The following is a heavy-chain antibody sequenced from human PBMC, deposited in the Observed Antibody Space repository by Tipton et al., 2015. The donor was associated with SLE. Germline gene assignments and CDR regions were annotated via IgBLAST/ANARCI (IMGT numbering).Heavy chain of an antibody. CDR2: IYHSGST. V-gene: IGHV4-38-2*02. CDR1: GYSISSGYY. CDR3: ARDYDAFDI. Sequence: TLSLTCAVSGYSISSGYYWGWIRQPPGKGLEWIGSIYHSGSTYYNPSLKSRVTISVDTSKNQFSLKLRSVTAADTAVYYCARDYDAFDIWGQGTMVTVSS. J-gene: IGHJ3*02.